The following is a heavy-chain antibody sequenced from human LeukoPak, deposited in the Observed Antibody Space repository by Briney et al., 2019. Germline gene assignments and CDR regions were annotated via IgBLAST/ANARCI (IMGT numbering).Heavy chain of an antibody. V-gene: IGHV3-7*01. CDR1: GFTFSSYW. Sequence: QAGGSLRLSCAASGFTFSSYWMSWVRQAPGKGLEWVANIKQDGSEKYYADSVKGRFTISRDNSKNTLYLQMNSLRAEDTAVYYCAKDRRLWFGGYGMDVWGQGTTVTVSS. D-gene: IGHD3-10*01. CDR2: IKQDGSEK. J-gene: IGHJ6*02. CDR3: AKDRRLWFGGYGMDV.